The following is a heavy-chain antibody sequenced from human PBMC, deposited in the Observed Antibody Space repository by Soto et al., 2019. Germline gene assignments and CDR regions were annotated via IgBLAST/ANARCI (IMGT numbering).Heavy chain of an antibody. J-gene: IGHJ6*02. CDR3: ASLMSSGYYYGMDV. D-gene: IGHD3-10*01. CDR1: GGTFSSYT. CDR2: IIPIIGIA. V-gene: IGHV1-69*02. Sequence: QVQLVQSGAEVKKPGSSVKVSCKASGGTFSSYTISWVRQAPGQGLEWMGRIIPIIGIANYAQKFQGRVTITADKSTSTAHMELSSLRSEDTAVYYCASLMSSGYYYGMDVWGQGTTVTVSS.